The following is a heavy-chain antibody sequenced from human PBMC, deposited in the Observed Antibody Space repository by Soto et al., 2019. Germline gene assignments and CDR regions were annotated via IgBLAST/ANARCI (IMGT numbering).Heavy chain of an antibody. CDR2: IYYTGKT. D-gene: IGHD3-22*01. CDR1: GDYIHVGGYY. J-gene: IGHJ4*02. Sequence: SETLSLTCSVSGDYIHVGGYYWTWIRQRPGKGLEWMGYIYYTGKTYYNPSLESRVTMSVDTSKNQFSLQLSSVTAADTAVYYCASYRRDYYDSSGVYYFDYWGQGTLVTVSS. CDR3: ASYRRDYYDSSGVYYFDY. V-gene: IGHV4-31*03.